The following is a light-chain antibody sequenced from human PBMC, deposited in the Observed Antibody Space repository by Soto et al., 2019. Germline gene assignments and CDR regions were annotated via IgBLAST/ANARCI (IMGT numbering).Light chain of an antibody. Sequence: DIQMTQSPSTLSGSVGDRVTITCRASQTISSWLAWYQQKPGKAPKLLIYKASTLKSGVPSRFSGSGSGTDFTLSISSLEPEDFAVYYCQQRLSWPITFGQGTRLENK. CDR1: QTISSW. J-gene: IGKJ5*01. CDR3: QQRLSWPIT. CDR2: KAS. V-gene: IGKV1-5*03.